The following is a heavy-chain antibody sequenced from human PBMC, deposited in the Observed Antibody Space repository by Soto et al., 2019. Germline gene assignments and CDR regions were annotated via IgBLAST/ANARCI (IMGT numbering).Heavy chain of an antibody. CDR1: GCSIIAYA. Sequence: PSDPLSLTVTLSGCSIIAYAWTWIRQPPGKGREWIGKIYYSGSNNYNSSLKRRVTIPVDTTNNQFSLKLSSVTAADTAVYHCARSAVTTSPWWFDPWGQGTLVTVSS. J-gene: IGHJ5*02. V-gene: IGHV4-59*08. CDR3: ARSAVTTSPWWFDP. D-gene: IGHD4-4*01. CDR2: IYYSGSN.